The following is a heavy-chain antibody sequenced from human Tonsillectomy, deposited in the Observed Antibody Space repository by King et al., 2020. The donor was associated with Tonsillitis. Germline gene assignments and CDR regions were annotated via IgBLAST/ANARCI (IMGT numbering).Heavy chain of an antibody. V-gene: IGHV3-73*01. CDR3: TRLGDRGAFDI. J-gene: IGHJ3*02. CDR2: IRSKANSYAT. D-gene: IGHD3-10*01. Sequence: VQLVESGGGLVQPGGSLKLSCAASGFTFSGSAMHWVRQASGKGLEWVGRIRSKANSYATAYAASVKGRFTISRDDSKNTAYLQMNSLKTEDTAVYYCTRLGDRGAFDIWGQGTMVTVSS. CDR1: GFTFSGSA.